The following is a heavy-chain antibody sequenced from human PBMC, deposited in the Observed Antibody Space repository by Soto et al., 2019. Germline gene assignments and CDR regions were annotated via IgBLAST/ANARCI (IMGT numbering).Heavy chain of an antibody. D-gene: IGHD2-8*01. Sequence: GGSLRLSCAASGFTFSSYWMHWVRQAPGKGLVWVSRINSDGSSTSYADSVKGRFTISRDNAKNTLYLQMNSLRAEDTAVYYCARDSPAETDVLMVYAPDYWGQGTLVTVSS. CDR3: ARDSPAETDVLMVYAPDY. CDR1: GFTFSSYW. CDR2: INSDGSST. V-gene: IGHV3-74*01. J-gene: IGHJ4*02.